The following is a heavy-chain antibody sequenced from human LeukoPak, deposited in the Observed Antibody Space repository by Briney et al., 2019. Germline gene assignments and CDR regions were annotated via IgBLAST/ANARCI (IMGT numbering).Heavy chain of an antibody. CDR3: ARDAILRYSVTHNWFDP. D-gene: IGHD3-9*01. Sequence: ASVKVSCKASGYTFTSYYMHWVRQAPGQGLEWMGIINPSGGSTSYAQRFQGRVTMTRDTSTSTIYMELSSLRSEDTAVYYCARDAILRYSVTHNWFDPWGQGTLVTVSS. V-gene: IGHV1-46*01. J-gene: IGHJ5*02. CDR2: INPSGGST. CDR1: GYTFTSYY.